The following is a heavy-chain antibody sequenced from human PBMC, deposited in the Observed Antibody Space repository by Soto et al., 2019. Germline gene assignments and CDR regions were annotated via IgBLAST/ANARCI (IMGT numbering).Heavy chain of an antibody. D-gene: IGHD2-15*01. CDR2: INQSGSP. CDR1: SGTIRSSSL. Sequence: SETLSLTCAVSSGTIRSSSLWTWVRQPPGKGLEWIGEINQSGSPNYNPSLRSRVTISVDKSKSQFFLKLSSVPAADTAIYYCAGLGMVAAHREFDPWGQGTLVTVSS. J-gene: IGHJ5*02. CDR3: AGLGMVAAHREFDP. V-gene: IGHV4-4*02.